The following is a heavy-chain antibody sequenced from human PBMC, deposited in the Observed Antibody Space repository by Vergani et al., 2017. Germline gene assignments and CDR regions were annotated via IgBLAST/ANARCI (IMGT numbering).Heavy chain of an antibody. J-gene: IGHJ6*03. CDR2: INHSGST. D-gene: IGHD3-3*01. CDR3: ARGGGYDFWSGYRYYYYYMDV. CDR1: GGSFSGYY. Sequence: QVQLQQWGAGLLKPSETLSLTCAVYGGSFSGYYWSWIRQPPGKGLEWIGEINHSGSTNYNPSLKSRVTISVDTSKNQFSLKLSSVTAADTAVYYCARGGGYDFWSGYRYYYYYMDVWGKGTTVTVSS. V-gene: IGHV4-34*01.